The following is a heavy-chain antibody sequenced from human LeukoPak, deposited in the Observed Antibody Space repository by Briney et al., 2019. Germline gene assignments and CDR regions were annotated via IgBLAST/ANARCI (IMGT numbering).Heavy chain of an antibody. Sequence: SQTLSLTCTVSGDSISSGDYYWGWIRQPPGKGLEWIGSIYYSGSTYYNPSLKSRVTISVDTSKNQFSLKLSSVTAADTAVYYCARRRVRGVTTDYWGQGTLVTVSS. CDR2: IYYSGST. CDR1: GDSISSGDYY. J-gene: IGHJ4*02. V-gene: IGHV4-39*01. CDR3: ARRRVRGVTTDY. D-gene: IGHD3-10*01.